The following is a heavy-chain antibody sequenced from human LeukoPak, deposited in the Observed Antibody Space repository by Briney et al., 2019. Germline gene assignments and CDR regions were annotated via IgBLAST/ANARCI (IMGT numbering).Heavy chain of an antibody. J-gene: IGHJ4*02. Sequence: GGSLRLSCAASGFTFNNYAMSWVRQAPGKGLEWVAAMSGNRGRTYYSDSVKGRFTITRDNPKNTVYLLMNGLIADYPALDYCAEEQTSSGYFDYWGQGTRVTVSS. CDR3: AEEQTSSGYFDY. D-gene: IGHD3-10*01. CDR1: GFTFNNYA. CDR2: MSGNRGRT. V-gene: IGHV3-23*01.